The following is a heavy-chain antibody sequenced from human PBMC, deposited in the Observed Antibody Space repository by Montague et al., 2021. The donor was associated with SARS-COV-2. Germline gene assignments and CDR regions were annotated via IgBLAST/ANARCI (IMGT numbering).Heavy chain of an antibody. D-gene: IGHD3-9*01. CDR2: IYTSGST. CDR3: ARESLHLTGYYNDYFDY. J-gene: IGHJ4*02. Sequence: TLSLTCTVSGGSISSGSYYWNWIRQPAGKGLEWIGRIYTSGSTNYNPSLKSRVTISVDTSKNQFSLKLSSVTAADTAVYYCARESLHLTGYYNDYFDYWAREPGSPSPQ. V-gene: IGHV4-61*02. CDR1: GGSISSGSYY.